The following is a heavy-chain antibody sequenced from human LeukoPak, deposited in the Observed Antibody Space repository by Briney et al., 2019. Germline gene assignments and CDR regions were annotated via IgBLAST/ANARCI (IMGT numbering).Heavy chain of an antibody. CDR3: AREASTGSYLDY. V-gene: IGHV3-48*02. J-gene: IGHJ4*02. D-gene: IGHD1-26*01. Sequence: PGVSLRLSCAASGFTFSGYAMTWVRQARGKGLEGLSYISSSGNIYYAGSVRGRFTISRDNGKNSLYLQMNSLRDEDTAVYYCAREASTGSYLDYWGQGTLVTVSS. CDR2: ISSSGNI. CDR1: GFTFSGYA.